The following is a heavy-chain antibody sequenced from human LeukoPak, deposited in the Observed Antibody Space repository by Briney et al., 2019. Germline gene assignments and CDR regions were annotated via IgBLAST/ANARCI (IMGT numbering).Heavy chain of an antibody. CDR2: ISYDGSNK. D-gene: IGHD2-21*02. V-gene: IGHV3-30*04. CDR1: GFTFSSYA. J-gene: IGHJ5*02. Sequence: GRSLRLSCAASGFTFSSYAMHWVRQAPGKGLEWVAVISYDGSNKYYADSVKGRFTISRDNSKNTLYLQMNSLRAEDTAVYYCARGKVVTAIRRRGWFDPWGQGTLVTVSS. CDR3: ARGKVVTAIRRRGWFDP.